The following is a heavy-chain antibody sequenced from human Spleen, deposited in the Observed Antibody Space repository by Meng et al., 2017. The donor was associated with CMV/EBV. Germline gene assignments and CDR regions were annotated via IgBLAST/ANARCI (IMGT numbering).Heavy chain of an antibody. D-gene: IGHD1-26*01. CDR1: EFTFRSYR. CDR3: ARSYSGREWGDY. Sequence: GESLKISCAASEFTFRSYRMHWVRQAPGKGLEWLAGISYDGSDTYYVDSVKGRFTIFRDNSKNTLSLQMDSLRAEDTAVYYCARSYSGREWGDYWGQGTLVTVSS. J-gene: IGHJ4*02. CDR2: ISYDGSDT. V-gene: IGHV3-30*04.